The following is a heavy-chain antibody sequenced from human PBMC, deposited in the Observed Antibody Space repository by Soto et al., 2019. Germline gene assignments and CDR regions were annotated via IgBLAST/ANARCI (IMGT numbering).Heavy chain of an antibody. D-gene: IGHD3-22*01. CDR2: IWYDGSNK. J-gene: IGHJ4*02. Sequence: GGSLRLSCAASGFTFSSYGMHWVRQAPGKGLEWVAVIWYDGSNKYYADSVKGRFTISRDNSKNTLYLQMNSLRAEDTAVYYCARDPGAFWYAPNYYDRTGYWGQGTMVTVYS. CDR3: ARDPGAFWYAPNYYDRTGY. CDR1: GFTFSSYG. V-gene: IGHV3-33*01.